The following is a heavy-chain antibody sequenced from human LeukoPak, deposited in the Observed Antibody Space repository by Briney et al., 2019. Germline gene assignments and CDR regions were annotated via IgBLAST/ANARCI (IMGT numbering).Heavy chain of an antibody. J-gene: IGHJ4*02. V-gene: IGHV3-30*03. D-gene: IGHD2-2*01. Sequence: PGGSLRLSYAASGFTFSSYGMHWVRQAPGKGLEWVTVISYDGSNKYYADSVKGRFTISRDNSKNTLYLQMNSLRVEGTAVYYCARGRYQSLSRNSFDYWGQGTLVTVSS. CDR2: ISYDGSNK. CDR1: GFTFSSYG. CDR3: ARGRYQSLSRNSFDY.